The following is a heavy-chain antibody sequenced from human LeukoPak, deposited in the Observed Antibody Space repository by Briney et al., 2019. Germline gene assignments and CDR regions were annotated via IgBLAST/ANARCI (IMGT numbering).Heavy chain of an antibody. Sequence: PGRSLRLSCAASGFSFSNQVMHSVRQAPGKVPEWVSAIWSDGNNKYYAESVKGRFTISRDNSRNTLYLQMNSLRVEDTAVYYCTRGPPEYGSGSLFAFWGQGTVVTVSS. CDR3: TRGPPEYGSGSLFAF. CDR1: GFSFSNQV. J-gene: IGHJ4*02. CDR2: IWSDGNNK. V-gene: IGHV3-33*01. D-gene: IGHD3-10*01.